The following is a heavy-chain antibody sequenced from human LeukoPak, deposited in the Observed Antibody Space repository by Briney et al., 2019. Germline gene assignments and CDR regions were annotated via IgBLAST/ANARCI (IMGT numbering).Heavy chain of an antibody. CDR1: AFTFSRYA. J-gene: IGHJ4*02. CDR2: ISGSGVKT. V-gene: IGHV3-23*01. CDR3: AKDHDADY. Sequence: GGSLRLSCAASAFTFSRYATHWVRQAPGKGLEWVAGISGSGVKTYYADSVKGRFTISRDNSKKTLYLQMNSLRVEDTAVYYCAKDHDADYCGQGTLVTVSS. D-gene: IGHD3-3*01.